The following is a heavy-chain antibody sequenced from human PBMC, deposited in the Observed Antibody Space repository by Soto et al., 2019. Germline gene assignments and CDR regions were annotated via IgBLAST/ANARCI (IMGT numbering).Heavy chain of an antibody. J-gene: IGHJ4*02. Sequence: ESGPTLVNPTQTLTLTCTFSGFSFTSSGVGVGWIRQPPGKALEWLALIYWNDDKRYSPPLKTRLTITKDTSKNQVVLTMTNMDPVDTATYYCARRYRFFDYWGQGTLVTVSS. V-gene: IGHV2-5*01. CDR3: ARRYRFFDY. CDR2: IYWNDDK. CDR1: GFSFTSSGVG. D-gene: IGHD1-26*01.